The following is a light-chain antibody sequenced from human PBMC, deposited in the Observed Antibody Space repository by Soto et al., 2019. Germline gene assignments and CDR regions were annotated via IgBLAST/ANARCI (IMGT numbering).Light chain of an antibody. CDR3: QQSYSTPWT. J-gene: IGKJ1*01. Sequence: DIHVTQSRSALSASVGERCTITCRASQSISYYLNWYQQKQGRAPRLLIYSTSTLQSGVPSKFSGSASGTDFTLTISSLQPEDFATYYCQQSYSTPWTFGQGTKVDIK. CDR2: STS. CDR1: QSISYY. V-gene: IGKV1-39*01.